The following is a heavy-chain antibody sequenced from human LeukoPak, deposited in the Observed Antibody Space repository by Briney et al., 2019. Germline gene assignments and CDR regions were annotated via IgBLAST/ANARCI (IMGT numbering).Heavy chain of an antibody. J-gene: IGHJ6*03. CDR2: ISGSGGST. CDR1: GFTFSSYA. CDR3: AKDPADYDFWSGFHYMDV. Sequence: GGSLRLSCAASGFTFSSYAMSWVRQAPGKGLEWVSAISGSGGSTYYADSVKGRFTISRDNSKNTLYLQMNSLRAEDTAVYYCAKDPADYDFWSGFHYMDVWGKGTTVTVS. D-gene: IGHD3-3*01. V-gene: IGHV3-23*01.